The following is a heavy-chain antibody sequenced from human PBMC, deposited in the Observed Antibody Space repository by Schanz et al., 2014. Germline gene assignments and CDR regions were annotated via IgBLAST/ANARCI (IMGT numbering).Heavy chain of an antibody. CDR3: ARKVVATIGGYYDN. CDR2: ISSASSTI. V-gene: IGHV3-48*01. CDR1: GFIFGSSV. J-gene: IGHJ4*02. Sequence: EVQLLESGGGLIQPGGSLRLSCAASGFIFGSSVMAWVRQAPGKGLEWVSYISSASSTIYYADSVRGRFTISRDNAENTLFLQMNSLRAEDTAVYYCARKVVATIGGYYDNWGQGTLVIVSS. D-gene: IGHD5-12*01.